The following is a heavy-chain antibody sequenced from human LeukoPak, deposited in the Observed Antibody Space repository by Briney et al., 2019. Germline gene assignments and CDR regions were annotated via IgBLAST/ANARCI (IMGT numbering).Heavy chain of an antibody. CDR1: GYTFTGYY. V-gene: IGHV1-2*02. J-gene: IGHJ5*02. CDR2: INPNSGGT. D-gene: IGHD3-10*01. CDR3: ARDEGLTMVRGVIVPYNWFDP. Sequence: GASVKVSCKASGYTFTGYYMHWVRQAPGQGLEWMGWINPNSGGTNYAQKFQGRVTMTRDTSISTAYMELSRLRSDDTAVYYCARDEGLTMVRGVIVPYNWFDPWGQGTLVTVSS.